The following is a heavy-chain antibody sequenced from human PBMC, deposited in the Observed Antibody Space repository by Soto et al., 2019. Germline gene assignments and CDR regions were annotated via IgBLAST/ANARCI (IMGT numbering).Heavy chain of an antibody. CDR3: ARGGSSWSAEYYQH. CDR1: GYTFTNYG. D-gene: IGHD6-13*01. V-gene: IGHV1-18*01. J-gene: IGHJ1*01. Sequence: QVQLLQSGAEVKKPGASVKVSCKASGYTFTNYGVSWVRQAPGQGPEWMGWISGYNGNTIYAQTLQGRVTMTTATSTSTAYMELRSLRSDDTAVYYCARGGSSWSAEYYQHWGQGTLVIVSS. CDR2: ISGYNGNT.